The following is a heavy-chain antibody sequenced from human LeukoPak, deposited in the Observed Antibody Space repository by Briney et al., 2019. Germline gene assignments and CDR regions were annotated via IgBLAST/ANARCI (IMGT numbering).Heavy chain of an antibody. J-gene: IGHJ5*02. V-gene: IGHV3-7*03. Sequence: GGSLRLSCVASGFTFGKYWMSWVRQAPGKGLEWVANIKLDGSEKNYVDSVKGRFTISRDNTKNSLYLQMNSLRAEDTAVYYCARAPRGDNWFDPWGQGTLVTVSS. CDR1: GFTFGKYW. CDR2: IKLDGSEK. CDR3: ARAPRGDNWFDP.